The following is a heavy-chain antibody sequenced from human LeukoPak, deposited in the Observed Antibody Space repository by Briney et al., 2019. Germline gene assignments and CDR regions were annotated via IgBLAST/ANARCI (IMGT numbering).Heavy chain of an antibody. D-gene: IGHD3-16*01. CDR1: GYIFTSYD. CDR3: ARAAIGGQSGTNV. Sequence: GASVKVSCKASGYIFTSYDINWVRQAAGKGLEWVGWMNPNSVNTGFAQKFQGRVTVTRNISISTAYMELSSLTSEDTAVYYCARAAIGGQSGTNVWGQGATVTLSS. CDR2: MNPNSVNT. J-gene: IGHJ6*02. V-gene: IGHV1-8*01.